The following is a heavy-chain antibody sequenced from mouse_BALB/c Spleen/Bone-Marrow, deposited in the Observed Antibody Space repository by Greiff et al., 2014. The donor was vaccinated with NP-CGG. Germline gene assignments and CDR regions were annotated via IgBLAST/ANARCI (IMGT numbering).Heavy chain of an antibody. D-gene: IGHD2-3*01. J-gene: IGHJ4*01. V-gene: IGHV1-37*01. CDR3: GRWGDGYYYAMDY. Sequence: DVQLQESGPDLVKPGASVKLSCKASGYSFTGYFLNWVRQSHGKSLEWIGRINPFNGDTFYNQKSKGKATLTVDKSSTTAHMELLSLTSEDSAVYYCGRWGDGYYYAMDYWGQGTSVTVSS. CDR2: INPFNGDT. CDR1: GYSFTGYF.